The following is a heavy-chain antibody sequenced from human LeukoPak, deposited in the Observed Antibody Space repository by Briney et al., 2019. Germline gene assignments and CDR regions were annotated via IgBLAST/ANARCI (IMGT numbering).Heavy chain of an antibody. CDR3: ARGGESIAAAYFDY. V-gene: IGHV4-34*01. CDR1: GGSFSGYY. J-gene: IGHJ4*02. D-gene: IGHD6-13*01. Sequence: PSETLSLTCAVSGGSFSGYYWTWIRQPPGKGLEWIGEINHSGSTNYNPSLKSRVTISVDTSKNQFSLKLSSVTAADTAVYYCARGGESIAAAYFDYWGQGTLVTVSS. CDR2: INHSGST.